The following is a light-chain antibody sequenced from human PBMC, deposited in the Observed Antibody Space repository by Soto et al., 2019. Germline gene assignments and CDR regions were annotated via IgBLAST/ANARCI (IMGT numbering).Light chain of an antibody. CDR2: AAS. Sequence: DIQMTQSPSSVSASVGDRVTITCRASQDISSWLAWYQQKPGKAPNLLIYAASSLQSGVPSRFIGRGSGTDFTLTINSLQPEDTATFYNQQTNSFPRTFGQGTKVEVK. CDR3: QQTNSFPRT. V-gene: IGKV1-12*01. CDR1: QDISSW. J-gene: IGKJ1*01.